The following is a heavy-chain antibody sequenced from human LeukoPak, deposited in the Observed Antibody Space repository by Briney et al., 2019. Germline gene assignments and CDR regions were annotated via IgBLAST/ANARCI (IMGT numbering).Heavy chain of an antibody. CDR3: ARGSGYQLPQYYYYMDV. CDR2: IYYSGST. D-gene: IGHD2-2*01. V-gene: IGHV4-59*11. Sequence: PSETLSLTCTVSGGSISSHYWSWIRQPPGKGLEWIGYIYYSGSTNYNPSLKSRVTISVDTSKNQFSLKLSSVTAADTAVYYCARGSGYQLPQYYYYMDVWGKGTTVTISS. CDR1: GGSISSHY. J-gene: IGHJ6*03.